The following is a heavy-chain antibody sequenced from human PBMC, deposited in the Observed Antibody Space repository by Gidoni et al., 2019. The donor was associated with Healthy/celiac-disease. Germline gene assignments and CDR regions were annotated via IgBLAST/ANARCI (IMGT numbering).Heavy chain of an antibody. J-gene: IGHJ5*02. CDR2: IYTSGST. Sequence: QVQLQESGPGLVKPSQTLSLTCTVSGGSISSGSYYWSWIRQPAGKGLEWIGRIYTSGSTNYNPSLKSRVTISVDTSKNQFSLKLSSVTAADTAVYYCARDLIPVSGRLYDGWFDPWGQGTLVTVSS. V-gene: IGHV4-61*02. CDR1: GGSISSGSYY. D-gene: IGHD2-8*01. CDR3: ARDLIPVSGRLYDGWFDP.